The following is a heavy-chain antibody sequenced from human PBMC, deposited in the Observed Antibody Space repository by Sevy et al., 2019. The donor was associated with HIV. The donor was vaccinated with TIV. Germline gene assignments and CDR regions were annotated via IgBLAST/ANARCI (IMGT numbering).Heavy chain of an antibody. CDR2: IIPIFGTA. CDR1: GGTFSSYA. CDR3: ARDGDILTGYRPFRYYYYGMDV. D-gene: IGHD3-9*01. Sequence: ASVKVSCKASGGTFSSYAISCVRQAPGQGLEWMGGIIPIFGTANYAQKFQGRVTITADESTSTAYMELSSLRSEDTAVYYGARDGDILTGYRPFRYYYYGMDVWGQGTTVTVSS. J-gene: IGHJ6*02. V-gene: IGHV1-69*13.